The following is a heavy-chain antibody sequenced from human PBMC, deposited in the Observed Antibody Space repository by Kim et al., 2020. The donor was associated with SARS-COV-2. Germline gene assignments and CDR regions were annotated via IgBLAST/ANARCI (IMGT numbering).Heavy chain of an antibody. J-gene: IGHJ4*02. D-gene: IGHD3-10*01. CDR3: ARAPAGWFGELDY. V-gene: IGHV4-39*07. CDR1: GGSISSSSYY. CDR2: IYYSGST. Sequence: SETLSLTCSVSGGSISSSSYYWGWIRQPPGKGLEWIGSIYYSGSTYYNPSLKSRVTISVDASKSQLSLRLSSVTVADTAVYYCARAPAGWFGELDYWGQGTLVTVSS.